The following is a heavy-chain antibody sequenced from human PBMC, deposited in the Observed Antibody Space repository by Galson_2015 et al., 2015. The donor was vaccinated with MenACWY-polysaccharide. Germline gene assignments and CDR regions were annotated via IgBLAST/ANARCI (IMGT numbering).Heavy chain of an antibody. CDR1: GFSLGSYW. Sequence: SLRLSCAASGFSLGSYWMHWVRQAPGKGLVWVSRINSDGSSTAYAGSVKGRFTISRDNAKNTLYLQMNSLRVEDTAVYYCARGAYYFDSWGQGTLITVSS. V-gene: IGHV3-74*01. CDR2: INSDGSST. J-gene: IGHJ4*02. CDR3: ARGAYYFDS.